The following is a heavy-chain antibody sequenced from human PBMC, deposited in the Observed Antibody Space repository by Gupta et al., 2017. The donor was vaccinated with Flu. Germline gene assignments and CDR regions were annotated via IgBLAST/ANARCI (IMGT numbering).Heavy chain of an antibody. Sequence: FTFSSSAMSWVRQASGKGLEWVSTISGSGGSTYDADSVKGRFTISRDNSKNTLYLQMNSLRAEDTAVYYCAKGARLYYMDVWGKGTTVTVSS. CDR3: AKGARLYYMDV. J-gene: IGHJ6*03. CDR2: ISGSGGST. V-gene: IGHV3-23*01. CDR1: FTFSSSA. D-gene: IGHD6-6*01.